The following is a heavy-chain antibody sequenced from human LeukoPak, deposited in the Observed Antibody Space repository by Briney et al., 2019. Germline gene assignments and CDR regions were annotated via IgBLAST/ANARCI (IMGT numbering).Heavy chain of an antibody. Sequence: GGSLRLSCTASGFTVSSSYMSWFRQAPGKGLEWVGFIRSKAYGGTTEYAASVKGRFTISRDDSRSIAYLQMNSLKTEDTAVYYCTRPGSSLNYWYFDLWGRGTLVTVSS. CDR2: IRSKAYGGTT. D-gene: IGHD1-14*01. CDR1: GFTVSSSY. J-gene: IGHJ2*01. V-gene: IGHV3-49*03. CDR3: TRPGSSLNYWYFDL.